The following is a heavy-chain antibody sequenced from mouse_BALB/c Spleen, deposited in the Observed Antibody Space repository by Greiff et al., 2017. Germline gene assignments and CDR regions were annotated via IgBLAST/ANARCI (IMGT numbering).Heavy chain of an antibody. CDR2: IWSGGST. V-gene: IGHV2-2*02. CDR1: GFSLTSYG. Sequence: VKLQESGPGLVQPSQSLSITCTVSGFSLTSYGVHWVRQSPGKGLEWLGVIWSGGSTDYNAAFISRLSISKDNSKSQVFFKMNSLQANDTAIYYCARVLYDYDLYAMDYWGQGTSVTVSS. D-gene: IGHD2-4*01. CDR3: ARVLYDYDLYAMDY. J-gene: IGHJ4*01.